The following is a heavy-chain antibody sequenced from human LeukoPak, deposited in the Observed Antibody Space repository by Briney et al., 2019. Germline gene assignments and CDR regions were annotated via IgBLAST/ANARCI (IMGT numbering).Heavy chain of an antibody. CDR2: IYTSGST. D-gene: IGHD6-6*01. Sequence: PSETLSLTCTVSGGSISSYYWSWIRQPPGKGLEWIGYIYTSGSTNYNPSLKSRVTISVDTSKNQFSLKLSSVTAADTAVYYCARHRGSSDYYYYYYYMDVWGKGTTVTVSS. CDR3: ARHRGSSDYYYYYYYMDV. V-gene: IGHV4-4*09. J-gene: IGHJ6*03. CDR1: GGSISSYY.